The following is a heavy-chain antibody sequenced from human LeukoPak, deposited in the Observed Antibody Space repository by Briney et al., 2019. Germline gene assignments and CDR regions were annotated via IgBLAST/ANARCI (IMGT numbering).Heavy chain of an antibody. V-gene: IGHV3-23*01. Sequence: WGSLRLSCAASGFTFSSYAMIRVRQAPGKGLEWVSTFSGSGGNTYYADSVKGRFTISRDNSKNTLYLQMNSLRAEDTAVYYFAKSGLNRFDYWGQGTLVTVSS. CDR2: FSGSGGNT. CDR1: GFTFSSYA. D-gene: IGHD2-15*01. CDR3: AKSGLNRFDY. J-gene: IGHJ4*02.